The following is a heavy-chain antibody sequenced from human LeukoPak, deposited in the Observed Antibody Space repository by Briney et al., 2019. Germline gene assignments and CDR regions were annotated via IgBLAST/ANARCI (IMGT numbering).Heavy chain of an antibody. CDR3: ARDKVAGVVVSGYYYMDV. D-gene: IGHD3-3*01. J-gene: IGHJ6*03. CDR2: INPSGGGT. Sequence: GASVKVSCKASGYTFTSYYMHWVRQAPGQGLEWMGIINPSGGGTTYAQKFQGRVTMTRDTSTSTVYMELSSLRSEDTAVYYCARDKVAGVVVSGYYYMDVWGKGTTVTVSS. V-gene: IGHV1-46*01. CDR1: GYTFTSYY.